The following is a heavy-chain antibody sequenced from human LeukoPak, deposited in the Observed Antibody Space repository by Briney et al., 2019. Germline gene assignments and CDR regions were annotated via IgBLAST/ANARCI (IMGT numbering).Heavy chain of an antibody. J-gene: IGHJ4*02. CDR1: GGSFSGYY. V-gene: IGHV4-34*01. CDR2: INHSGST. Sequence: SETLSLTCAVYGGSFSGYYWSWIRQPPGKGLEWIGEINHSGSTNYNPSLRSRVTISVDTSKNQFSLKLSSVTAADTAVYYCARGVILWFGEPTPYYFDYWGQGTLDTVSS. D-gene: IGHD3-10*01. CDR3: ARGVILWFGEPTPYYFDY.